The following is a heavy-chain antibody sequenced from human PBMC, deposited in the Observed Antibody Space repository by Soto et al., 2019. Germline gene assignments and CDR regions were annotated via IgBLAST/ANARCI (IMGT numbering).Heavy chain of an antibody. J-gene: IGHJ4*02. D-gene: IGHD2-15*01. CDR2: IYYSGST. CDR3: ARASCGGSCYYDY. CDR1: GGSISSGGYY. Sequence: QVQLQESGPGLVKPSQTLSLTCTVSGGSISSGGYYWSWIRQHPGKGLEWIGYIYYSGSTYYNPSLKSRVXXSXAXXKNQFSLKLSSVTAADTAVYYCARASCGGSCYYDYWGQGTLVTVSS. V-gene: IGHV4-31*03.